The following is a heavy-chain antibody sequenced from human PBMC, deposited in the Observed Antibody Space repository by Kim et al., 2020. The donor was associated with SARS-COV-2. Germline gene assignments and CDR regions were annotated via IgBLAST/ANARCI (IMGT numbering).Heavy chain of an antibody. CDR3: ARDSVAVAGYYYYYGMNV. J-gene: IGHJ6*02. Sequence: GGSLRLSCAASGFTFSSYWMSWVRQAPGKGLEWVANIKQDGSEKYYVDSVKGRFTISRDNAKNSLYLQMNSLRAEDTAVYYCARDSVAVAGYYYYYGMNVWGQETTVTVSS. V-gene: IGHV3-7*03. D-gene: IGHD6-19*01. CDR2: IKQDGSEK. CDR1: GFTFSSYW.